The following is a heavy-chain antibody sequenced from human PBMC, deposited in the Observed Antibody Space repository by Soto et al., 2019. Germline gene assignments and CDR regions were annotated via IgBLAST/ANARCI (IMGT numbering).Heavy chain of an antibody. CDR2: LHYSGNT. J-gene: IGHJ4*02. CDR1: GDSISSSTNY. Sequence: SETLSLTCSVSGDSISSSTNYWGWVRQPPGKRLEWIGSLHYSGNTYYNPSLLSRVTISADTSKNQLSLKLNSVTAADTAVYYRVRHSSGYYRTFDYWGQGTLVTVSS. D-gene: IGHD3-22*01. V-gene: IGHV4-39*01. CDR3: VRHSSGYYRTFDY.